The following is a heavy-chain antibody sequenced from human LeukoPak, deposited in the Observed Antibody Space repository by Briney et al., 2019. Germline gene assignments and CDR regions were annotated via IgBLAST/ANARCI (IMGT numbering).Heavy chain of an antibody. Sequence: GGSLRLSCAASGFTVSSNYMSWVRQAPGKGLEWVSVIYSGGSTYYADSVKGRFTISRDNSKNTLYLQMNSLRAEDTAVYYRASGIMVRGVIMTFDYWGQGTLVTVSS. J-gene: IGHJ4*02. D-gene: IGHD3-10*01. CDR2: IYSGGST. V-gene: IGHV3-66*01. CDR1: GFTVSSNY. CDR3: ASGIMVRGVIMTFDY.